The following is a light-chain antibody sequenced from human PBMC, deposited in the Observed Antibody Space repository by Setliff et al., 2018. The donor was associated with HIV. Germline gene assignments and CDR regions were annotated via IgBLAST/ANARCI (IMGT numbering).Light chain of an antibody. J-gene: IGLJ2*01. CDR1: SSDIGDYNY. CDR3: SSYAGSNVV. Sequence: QSVLTQPPSASGSPGQSVTISCTGTSSDIGDYNYVSRYQQHPGKAPKLMIYEVSKRPSGVPDRFSGSKSGNTASLTVSGLQAEDEADYYCSSYAGSNVVFGGGTKVTVL. V-gene: IGLV2-8*01. CDR2: EVS.